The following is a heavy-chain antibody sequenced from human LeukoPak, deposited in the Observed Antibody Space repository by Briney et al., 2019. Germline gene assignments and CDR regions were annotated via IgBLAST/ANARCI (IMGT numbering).Heavy chain of an antibody. J-gene: IGHJ3*02. D-gene: IGHD5-24*01. V-gene: IGHV1-3*03. Sequence: PAASVKVSCKASGYTFTSYAMHWVRQAPGQRLEWMGWINAGNGNTKYSQEFQGRVTITRDTSASTAYMELSSLRSEDMAVYYCARDREMSYAFDIWGQGTMVTVSS. CDR2: INAGNGNT. CDR3: ARDREMSYAFDI. CDR1: GYTFTSYA.